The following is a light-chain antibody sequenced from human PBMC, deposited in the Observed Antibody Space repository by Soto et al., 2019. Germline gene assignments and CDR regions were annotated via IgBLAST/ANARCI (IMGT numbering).Light chain of an antibody. Sequence: SALTQPASVSGSPGQSITISCTGTSSDVGGYNYVSWYQQHPGKAPKLMIYEVSNRPSGVSNLFSGSKSGNTASLTISGLQAEDEADYYCSSYTSSSTRVFGGGTKLTVL. V-gene: IGLV2-14*01. J-gene: IGLJ3*02. CDR3: SSYTSSSTRV. CDR1: SSDVGGYNY. CDR2: EVS.